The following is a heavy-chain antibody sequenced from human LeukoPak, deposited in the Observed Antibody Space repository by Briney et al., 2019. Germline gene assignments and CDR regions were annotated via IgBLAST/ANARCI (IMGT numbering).Heavy chain of an antibody. Sequence: GGSLRLSCVVSGFSFSDAWMSWVRQAPGRGLEWVGRIKTKSQGGTTVYAAPVRGRVTISRDDSKNTVYLQMNSLKTEDTAVYYCAAHFSSGFSCFDYWGQGSLVTVSS. V-gene: IGHV3-15*01. CDR1: GFSFSDAW. CDR3: AAHFSSGFSCFDY. D-gene: IGHD3-3*02. CDR2: IKTKSQGGTT. J-gene: IGHJ4*02.